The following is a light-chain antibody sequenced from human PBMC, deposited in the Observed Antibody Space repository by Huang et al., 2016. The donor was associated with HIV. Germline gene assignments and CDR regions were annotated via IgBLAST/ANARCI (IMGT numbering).Light chain of an antibody. CDR2: GAS. V-gene: IGKV3-15*01. J-gene: IGKJ1*01. CDR1: QNVSTN. Sequence: EIVMTQSPVTLSVSPGESATLSCRASQNVSTNLAWYQHKPGRAPRLLIYGASTRAPSVPARFSASWSGTEFTLTVGGLRSDDFAVYYCQHYDNWAPATFGQETKLEFK. CDR3: QHYDNWAPAT.